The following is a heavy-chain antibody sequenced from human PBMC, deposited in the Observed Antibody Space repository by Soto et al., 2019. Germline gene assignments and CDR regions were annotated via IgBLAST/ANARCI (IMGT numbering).Heavy chain of an antibody. Sequence: PGGSLRLSCAGWGFTFSNAWMNWVRQAPGKGLEWVGRIKSKYDGGTTDYTAPVKGRFTISRDDSKNTVYLQMNSLTTEDTAVYYCATGDGYNYGFDYWGQGTLVTVSS. CDR2: IKSKYDGGTT. CDR3: ATGDGYNYGFDY. V-gene: IGHV3-15*07. D-gene: IGHD5-12*01. J-gene: IGHJ4*02. CDR1: GFTFSNAW.